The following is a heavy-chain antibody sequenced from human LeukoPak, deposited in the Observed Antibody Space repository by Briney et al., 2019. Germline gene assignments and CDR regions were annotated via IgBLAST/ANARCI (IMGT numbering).Heavy chain of an antibody. CDR1: GFTVSSNY. D-gene: IGHD6-13*01. J-gene: IGHJ3*02. CDR2: IYSGGST. CDR3: AKVTQQQDAFDI. Sequence: HPGGSLRLSCAASGFTVSSNYMSWVRQAPGKGLEWVSVIYSGGSTYYADSVKGRFTISRDNSKNTLYLQMNSLRAEDTAVYYCAKVTQQQDAFDIWGQGTMVTVSS. V-gene: IGHV3-53*01.